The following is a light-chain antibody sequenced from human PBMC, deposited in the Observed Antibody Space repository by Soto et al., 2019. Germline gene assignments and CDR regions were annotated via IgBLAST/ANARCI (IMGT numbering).Light chain of an antibody. V-gene: IGLV1-47*01. Sequence: QSVLTQPPSASGTPGQRVTISCSGSSSNIGSNYVYWYQQLPGTAHKLLIYRNNQRPSGVPDRFSGSKSGTSASLAISGLRSEDEDDYYCAAWDDSLSGHVVFGGGTKLTVL. CDR3: AAWDDSLSGHVV. CDR1: SSNIGSNY. CDR2: RNN. J-gene: IGLJ2*01.